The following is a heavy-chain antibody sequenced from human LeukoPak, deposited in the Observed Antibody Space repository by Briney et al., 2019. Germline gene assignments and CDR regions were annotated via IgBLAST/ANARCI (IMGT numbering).Heavy chain of an antibody. CDR1: GFTFSSNA. Sequence: PGGSLRLSCAASGFTFSSNAMSWVRQAPGKGLEWVSAISGSGGSTYYADSVKGRFTISRDNSKNTLYLQMNSLRAEDTAVYYCAPSPHLDSSGFGPSGFDPWGQGTLVTVSS. D-gene: IGHD6-19*01. V-gene: IGHV3-23*01. CDR2: ISGSGGST. CDR3: APSPHLDSSGFGPSGFDP. J-gene: IGHJ5*02.